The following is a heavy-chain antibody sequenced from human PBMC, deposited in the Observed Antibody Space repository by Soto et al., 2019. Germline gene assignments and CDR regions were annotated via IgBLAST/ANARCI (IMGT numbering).Heavy chain of an antibody. CDR1: GGSSSSSSYY. CDR2: IYYSGST. D-gene: IGHD3-3*01. CDR3: ASYVLRFLEWFPH. V-gene: IGHV4-39*01. Sequence: LETLSLTCTVSGGSSSSSSYYWGWIRQPPGKGLERIGSIYYSGSTYYNPSLKSRVTISVDTSKNQFSLKLSSVTAADTAVYYCASYVLRFLEWFPHWGQGTLVTVSS. J-gene: IGHJ1*01.